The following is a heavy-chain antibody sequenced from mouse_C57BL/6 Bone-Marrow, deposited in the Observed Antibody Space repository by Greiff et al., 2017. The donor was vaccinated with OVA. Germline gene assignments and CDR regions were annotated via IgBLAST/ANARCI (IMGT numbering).Heavy chain of an antibody. CDR1: GYTFTDYN. J-gene: IGHJ4*01. V-gene: IGHV1-18*01. CDR2: INPNNGGT. CDR3: ARGGTLYYAMDY. D-gene: IGHD3-3*01. Sequence: EVQGVESGPELVKPGASVKIPCKASGYTFTDYNMDWVKQSHGKSLEWIGDINPNNGGTIYNQKFKGKATLTVDKSSSTAYMELRSLTSEDTAVYYCARGGTLYYAMDYWGQGTSVTVSS.